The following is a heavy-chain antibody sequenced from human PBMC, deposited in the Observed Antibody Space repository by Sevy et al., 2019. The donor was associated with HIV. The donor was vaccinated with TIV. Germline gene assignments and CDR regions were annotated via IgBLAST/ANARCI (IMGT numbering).Heavy chain of an antibody. D-gene: IGHD1-26*01. CDR2: IYYNGHI. J-gene: IGHJ4*02. CDR1: GGSITSLY. CDR3: AGENAWGRGYS. Sequence: SETLSLTCTVSGGSITSLYWNWIRQPPGKGLEWIANIYYNGHINYNPSLKSRVTLSLDTSKNQYSLGLSYVTAADTAMYYCAGENAWGRGYSWGQGTLVTVSS. V-gene: IGHV4-59*08.